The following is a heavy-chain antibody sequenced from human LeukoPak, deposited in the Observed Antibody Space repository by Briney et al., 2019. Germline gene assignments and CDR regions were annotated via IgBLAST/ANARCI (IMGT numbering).Heavy chain of an antibody. Sequence: PSETLSLTCTVSAGSISSSNYYWGWIRQPPGKGLEWIGSIYYSGRTYYNPSLKSRVTISVDTSKKQFSLKLSSVTAADTAVYYCARGSINYDSSGYYYAVQHNYWGQGTLVTVSS. CDR1: AGSISSSNYY. CDR2: IYYSGRT. D-gene: IGHD3-22*01. J-gene: IGHJ4*02. V-gene: IGHV4-39*01. CDR3: ARGSINYDSSGYYYAVQHNY.